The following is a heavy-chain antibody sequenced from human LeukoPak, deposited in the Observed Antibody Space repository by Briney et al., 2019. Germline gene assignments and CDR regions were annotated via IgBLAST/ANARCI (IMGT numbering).Heavy chain of an antibody. D-gene: IGHD4-17*01. CDR1: SGSISNGYW. V-gene: IGHV4-4*02. CDR3: ARVPPYGDYVLGFDY. CDR2: INHSGST. Sequence: SETLSLTCAVSSGSISNGYWWSWVRQPPVKGLEWIREINHSGSTNYNPSLKSRVTISVDTSKNQFSLKLSSVTAADTAVYYCARVPPYGDYVLGFDYWGQGTLVTVSS. J-gene: IGHJ4*02.